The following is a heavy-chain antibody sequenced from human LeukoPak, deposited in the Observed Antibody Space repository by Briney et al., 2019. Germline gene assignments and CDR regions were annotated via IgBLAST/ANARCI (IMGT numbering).Heavy chain of an antibody. D-gene: IGHD2-8*01. Sequence: GGSLRLSCAASGFTFSSYWMHWVRQAPGKGLVWVSRINSDGSSTSYADSVKGRFTISRDNAKNTLYLQMNSLRAEDTAVYYCARDNGADPYYYYYGMDVWGQGTTVTVSS. CDR2: INSDGSST. CDR3: ARDNGADPYYYYYGMDV. CDR1: GFTFSSYW. J-gene: IGHJ6*02. V-gene: IGHV3-74*01.